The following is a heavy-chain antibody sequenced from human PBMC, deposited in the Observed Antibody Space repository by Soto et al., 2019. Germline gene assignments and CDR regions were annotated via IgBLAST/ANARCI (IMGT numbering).Heavy chain of an antibody. V-gene: IGHV3-73*01. CDR2: IRSKPNNYAT. CDR1: GFTFSGCA. Sequence: EVQLVESGGGLVQPGGSLKLSCADSGFTFSGCAMHWVRQASGKALEWLGRIRSKPNNYATEYAASVQGRFTISRDDSKNTAYLEMNSLKTEDTAVSYCTRWAYSYGWYFDYWGQGALVTVSS. CDR3: TRWAYSYGWYFDY. D-gene: IGHD6-19*01. J-gene: IGHJ4*02.